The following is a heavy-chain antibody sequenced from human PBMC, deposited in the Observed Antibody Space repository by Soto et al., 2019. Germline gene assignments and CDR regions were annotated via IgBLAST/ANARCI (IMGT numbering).Heavy chain of an antibody. Sequence: PGGSLRLSCAASGFTFSSYAMSWVRQAPGKGLEWVSAISGSGGSTYYADSVKGRFTISRDNSKNTLYLQMNSLRAEDTAVYYCAKVSPNKYNRRGDPDPNMDVWGKGTTVTVSS. CDR3: AKVSPNKYNRRGDPDPNMDV. CDR1: GFTFSSYA. V-gene: IGHV3-23*01. D-gene: IGHD1-20*01. J-gene: IGHJ6*03. CDR2: ISGSGGST.